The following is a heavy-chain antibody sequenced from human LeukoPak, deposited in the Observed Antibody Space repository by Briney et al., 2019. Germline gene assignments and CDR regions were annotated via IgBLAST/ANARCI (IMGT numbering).Heavy chain of an antibody. CDR2: IYYSGST. D-gene: IGHD4-23*01. Sequence: SQTLSLTCTVSGGSISSGSYYWSWIRQPAGKGLEWIGSIYYSGSTYYNPSLKSRVTISVDTSKNQFSLKLSSVTAADTAVYYCASSRGLRWDALDIWGQGTMVTVSS. CDR3: ASSRGLRWDALDI. J-gene: IGHJ3*02. V-gene: IGHV4-30-2*03. CDR1: GGSISSGSYY.